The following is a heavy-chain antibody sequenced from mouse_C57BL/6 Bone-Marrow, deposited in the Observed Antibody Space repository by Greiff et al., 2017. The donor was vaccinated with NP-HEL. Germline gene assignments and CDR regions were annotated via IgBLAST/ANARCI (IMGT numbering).Heavy chain of an antibody. J-gene: IGHJ3*01. CDR3: TLCDYDWFAY. CDR2: IDPENGDT. D-gene: IGHD2-4*01. V-gene: IGHV14-4*01. Sequence: EVQLQESGAELVRPGASVKLSCTASGFNIKDDYMHWVKQRPEQGLEWIGWIDPENGDTEYASKFQGKATITADTSSNTAYLQLSSLTSEDTAVYYCTLCDYDWFAYWGQGTLVTVSA. CDR1: GFNIKDDY.